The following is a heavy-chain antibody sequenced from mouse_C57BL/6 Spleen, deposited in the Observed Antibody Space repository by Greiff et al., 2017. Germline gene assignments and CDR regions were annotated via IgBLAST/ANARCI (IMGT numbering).Heavy chain of an antibody. CDR2: ILPGSGST. Sequence: QVQLKQSGAELMKPGASVKLSCKATGYTFTGYWIEWVKQRPGHGLEWIGEILPGSGSTNYNEKFKGKATFTADTSSNTAYMQLSSLTTEDSAIYYCARASITTVVEGFAYWGQGTLVTVSA. CDR3: ARASITTVVEGFAY. CDR1: GYTFTGYW. V-gene: IGHV1-9*01. D-gene: IGHD1-1*01. J-gene: IGHJ3*01.